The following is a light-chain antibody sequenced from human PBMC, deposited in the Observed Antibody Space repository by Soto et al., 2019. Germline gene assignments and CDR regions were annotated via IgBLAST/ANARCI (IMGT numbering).Light chain of an antibody. CDR1: QSISSY. V-gene: IGKV1-39*01. Sequence: DIQMTQSPSSLSASVGDRVTITCRASQSISSYLNWYQQKPGKAPKLLIYAASSLQSGGPSRFSGSESGTDFTPTISSLQPEDFATYYCQQSYSTPPYTFGQGTKLEIK. J-gene: IGKJ2*01. CDR2: AAS. CDR3: QQSYSTPPYT.